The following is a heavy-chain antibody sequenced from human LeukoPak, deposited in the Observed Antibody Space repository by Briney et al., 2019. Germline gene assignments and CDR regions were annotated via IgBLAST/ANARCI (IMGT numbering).Heavy chain of an antibody. CDR2: ISSSSGYI. CDR3: ARGAWTPTQPIND. V-gene: IGHV3-21*01. Sequence: GGSLRLSCAASGFTFSTYSMNWVRQAPGKGLEWVSSISSSSGYIYYADSLKGRFTISRDNAKNSLYLLMNSLRAEDTAVYYCARGAWTPTQPINDWGQGTLVTVSS. D-gene: IGHD3/OR15-3a*01. J-gene: IGHJ4*02. CDR1: GFTFSTYS.